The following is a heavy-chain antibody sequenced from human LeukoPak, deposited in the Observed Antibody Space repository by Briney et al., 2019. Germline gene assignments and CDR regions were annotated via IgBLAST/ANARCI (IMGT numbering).Heavy chain of an antibody. CDR1: GFTFRSYS. CDR3: ASPGIAVADWYYFDY. CDR2: ISSSSSTK. D-gene: IGHD6-19*01. Sequence: GSLRLSCAASGFTFRSYSMNWVRQAPGKGLEGGSFISSSSSTKNYAKSVKGRFTISRDNAKNSLYLQMNSLRAEDTAVYYCASPGIAVADWYYFDYWGQGTLVTVSS. V-gene: IGHV3-48*01. J-gene: IGHJ4*02.